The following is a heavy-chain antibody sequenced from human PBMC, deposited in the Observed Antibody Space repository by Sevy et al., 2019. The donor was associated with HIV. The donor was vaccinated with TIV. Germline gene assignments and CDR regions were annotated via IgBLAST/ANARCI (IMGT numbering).Heavy chain of an antibody. J-gene: IGHJ4*02. V-gene: IGHV4-34*01. CDR2: INHSGST. CDR3: ARGGKGTRIVGVMQYFDY. CDR1: GGSFSGYY. D-gene: IGHD3-22*01. Sequence: SETLSLTCAVYGGSFSGYYWSWIRQPPGKGLEWIGEINHSGSTNYNPSLKSRVTISVDTSKNQFSLKLSSVTAADTAVYYCARGGKGTRIVGVMQYFDYWGQGTLVTVSS.